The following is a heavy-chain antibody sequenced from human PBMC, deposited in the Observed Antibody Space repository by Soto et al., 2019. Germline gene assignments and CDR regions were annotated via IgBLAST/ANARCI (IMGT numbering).Heavy chain of an antibody. Sequence: QITLKESGPTLVKPTQTLTLTCNFSGFSLSTSGVGVGWIRQPPGKALECLALIYWDDDKRSSPSLKSRLTIPKDTSKNPVVLTMTNMDPVDTATDYWAHTELGTKLDYWGQGTLVTVSS. CDR3: AHTELGTKLDY. CDR1: GFSLSTSGVG. D-gene: IGHD7-27*01. CDR2: IYWDDDK. V-gene: IGHV2-5*02. J-gene: IGHJ4*02.